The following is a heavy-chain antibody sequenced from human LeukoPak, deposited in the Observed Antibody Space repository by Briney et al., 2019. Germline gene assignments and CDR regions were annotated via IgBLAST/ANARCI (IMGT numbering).Heavy chain of an antibody. CDR2: INHSGST. J-gene: IGHJ6*02. CDR3: ARDEYRYYYYYGMDV. D-gene: IGHD2/OR15-2a*01. Sequence: SETLSLTCAVYGGSFSGYYWSWIRQPPGKGLEWIGEINHSGSTNYNPSLKSRVTISVDTSKSQFSLKLSSVTAADTAVYYCARDEYRYYYYYGMDVWGQGTLVTVSS. V-gene: IGHV4-34*01. CDR1: GGSFSGYY.